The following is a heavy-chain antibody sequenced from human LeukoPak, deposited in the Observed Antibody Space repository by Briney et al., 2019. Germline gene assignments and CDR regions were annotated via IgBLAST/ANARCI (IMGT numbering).Heavy chain of an antibody. J-gene: IGHJ3*02. CDR2: SRHKAKSYTT. V-gene: IGHV3-72*01. D-gene: IGHD1-20*01. CDR1: GFTFSDHF. CDR3: VRVVYNRNGCDALDI. Sequence: PGGSLRLSCAASGFTFSDHFMDWVRQAPGKGLEWVGRSRHKAKSYTTEYAASVKGRSTISRDDSKNSVYLQLNSLKTEDTALYYCVRVVYNRNGCDALDIWGQGTMVIVSS.